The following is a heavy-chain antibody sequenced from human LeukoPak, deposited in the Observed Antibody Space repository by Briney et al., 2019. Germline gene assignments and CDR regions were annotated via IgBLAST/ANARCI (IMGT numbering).Heavy chain of an antibody. V-gene: IGHV3-66*02. CDR1: GFTVSNNY. CDR2: IYSAGGT. D-gene: IGHD1-26*01. J-gene: IGHJ4*02. Sequence: GGSLRLSCAASGFTVSNNYMTWVRQAPGKGLEWVSLIYSAGGTLYSDSVKGRFTISRDNSKNTLYLQMNSLRTEDTAVYYYASGSSLGQVDYWGQGTLVTVSS. CDR3: ASGSSLGQVDY.